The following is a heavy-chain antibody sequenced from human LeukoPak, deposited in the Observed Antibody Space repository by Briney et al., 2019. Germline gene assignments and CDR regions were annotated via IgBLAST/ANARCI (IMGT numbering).Heavy chain of an antibody. CDR1: GGSFSGYY. V-gene: IGHV4-34*01. D-gene: IGHD6-19*01. CDR2: INHSGST. Sequence: SETLSLTCAVYGGSFSGYYWSWIRQPPGKGLEWIGEINHSGSTNYNPSLKSRVTISVDTSKNQFSLKVSSVTAADTAVYYCARAHSSGWSPLGYWDQGTLVTVSS. CDR3: ARAHSSGWSPLGY. J-gene: IGHJ4*02.